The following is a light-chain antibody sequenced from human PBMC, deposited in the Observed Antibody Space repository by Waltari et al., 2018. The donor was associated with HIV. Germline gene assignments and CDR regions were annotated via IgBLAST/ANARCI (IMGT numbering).Light chain of an antibody. V-gene: IGKV1-8*01. J-gene: IGKJ1*01. Sequence: AIRMTQSPSSISASTGDRVTITCRASQGISSYLAWYQQKPGKAPKLLIHTASTLQSGVPSRFSGSGSGTDFTLTISCLQSEDFATYYCQHYYSYPWTFGQGTKVEIK. CDR3: QHYYSYPWT. CDR1: QGISSY. CDR2: TAS.